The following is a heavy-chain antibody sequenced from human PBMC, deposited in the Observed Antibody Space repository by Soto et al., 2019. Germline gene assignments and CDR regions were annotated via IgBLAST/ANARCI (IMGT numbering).Heavy chain of an antibody. Sequence: EVQLLESGGGLVQPGGSLRLSCAASGFTFSSYAMSWVRQAPGKGLEWVSAISGSGGSTYYADSVKGRFTISRDNSKNTLYLQMNSLRAEDTAVYYCAGRYGSSYYWDGMDVWGQGTTVTVSS. CDR1: GFTFSSYA. V-gene: IGHV3-23*01. D-gene: IGHD6-19*01. J-gene: IGHJ6*02. CDR3: AGRYGSSYYWDGMDV. CDR2: ISGSGGST.